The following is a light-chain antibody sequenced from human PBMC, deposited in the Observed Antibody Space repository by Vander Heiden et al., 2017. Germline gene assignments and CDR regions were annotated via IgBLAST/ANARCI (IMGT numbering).Light chain of an antibody. J-gene: IGLJ2*01. CDR3: GSDAGSSTVL. CDR2: EVN. V-gene: IGLV2-23*02. CDR1: SSDVGSYKF. Sequence: QSALTQPASVSGSPGQSVTISCTVTSSDVGSYKFVSWDQNNPGKAHKLIIYEVNKRPSGASSRFSGSKSGNAAALTISGRKAEDEADYYCGSDAGSSTVLFGGGTNLTVL.